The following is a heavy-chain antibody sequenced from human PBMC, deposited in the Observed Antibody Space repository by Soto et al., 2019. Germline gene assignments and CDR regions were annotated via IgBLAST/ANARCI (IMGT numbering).Heavy chain of an antibody. CDR1: GFTFSSYA. D-gene: IGHD6-6*01. Sequence: QVQLVESGGGVVQPGRSLRLSCAASGFTFSSYAMHWVRQAPGKGLEWVAVISYDGSNKYYADSVKGRFTISRDNSKNTLYLQMNSLSAEDTAVYYCATARSWVFHYRNDYWGQGTLDTVSS. CDR3: ATARSWVFHYRNDY. CDR2: ISYDGSNK. J-gene: IGHJ4*02. V-gene: IGHV3-30-3*01.